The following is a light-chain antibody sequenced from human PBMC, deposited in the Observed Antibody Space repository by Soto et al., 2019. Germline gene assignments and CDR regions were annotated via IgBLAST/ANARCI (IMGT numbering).Light chain of an antibody. CDR3: CSYAGGYTFALYV. CDR1: SSDVGGYNY. J-gene: IGLJ1*01. Sequence: QSALTQPRSVSGSPGQSVTISCTGTSSDVGGYNYVSWYQQHPGKAPKLMIYDVSKRPSGVPDRFSGSKSGNTASLTISGLQAEDEADYYCCSYAGGYTFALYVFGTGTKVTVL. V-gene: IGLV2-11*01. CDR2: DVS.